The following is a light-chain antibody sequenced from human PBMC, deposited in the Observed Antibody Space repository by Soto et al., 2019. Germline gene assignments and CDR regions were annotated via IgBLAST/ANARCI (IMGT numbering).Light chain of an antibody. CDR3: QQHNNWPPWT. CDR1: QSVSNN. J-gene: IGKJ1*01. CDR2: DAS. V-gene: IGKV3-15*01. Sequence: ILMTQSPATLSVSPGERATLSCRASQSVSNNLAWYQQKPGQAPRLLIYDASTRATGIPARFSGSGSGTAFTLTISGLKSEDFAVYYCQQHNNWPPWTFGQGTKVDIK.